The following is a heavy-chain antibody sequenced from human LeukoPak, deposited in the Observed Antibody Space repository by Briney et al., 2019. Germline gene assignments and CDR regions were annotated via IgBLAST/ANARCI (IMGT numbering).Heavy chain of an antibody. J-gene: IGHJ4*02. V-gene: IGHV3-74*01. Sequence: GGSLRLSCATSGFTLSSFWMHWVRQPPGKRLVWVSRINSDATNTNYAGSVKGRFTISRDNTKNTVYLQMNSLGAEDTAVYYCARGGWGSSVHFDTWGQGALVTVSS. CDR2: INSDATNT. CDR3: ARGGWGSSVHFDT. CDR1: GFTLSSFW. D-gene: IGHD3-10*01.